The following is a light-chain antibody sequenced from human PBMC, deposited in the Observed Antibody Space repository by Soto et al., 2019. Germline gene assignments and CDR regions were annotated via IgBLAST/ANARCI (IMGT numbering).Light chain of an antibody. J-gene: IGKJ1*01. CDR2: AAS. V-gene: IGKV1-39*01. CDR3: QQNYLNPWT. Sequence: MQMTQSPSFLSASVGDRVTITCRTSQNIRNYLNWYQQKPGTVPKLLISAASTLQSGVPSRFSGSGSGTDFPLAISSLEPEDFATYYCQQNYLNPWTFGQGTKVEI. CDR1: QNIRNY.